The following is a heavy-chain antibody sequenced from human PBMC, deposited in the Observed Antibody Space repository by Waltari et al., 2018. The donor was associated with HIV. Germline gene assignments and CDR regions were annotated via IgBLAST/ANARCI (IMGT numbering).Heavy chain of an antibody. CDR3: ATALYSSSSAGSIDY. CDR1: GYTFTGYY. D-gene: IGHD6-6*01. J-gene: IGHJ4*02. V-gene: IGHV1-2*02. Sequence: VQLVQSGAEVKKPGASVKVSCKASGYTFTGYYMHWVRQAPGQGLEWMGWLNPNSGGTNYAQKFQGRVTMTRDTSISTAYMELSRLRSDDTAVYYCATALYSSSSAGSIDYWGQGTLVTVSS. CDR2: LNPNSGGT.